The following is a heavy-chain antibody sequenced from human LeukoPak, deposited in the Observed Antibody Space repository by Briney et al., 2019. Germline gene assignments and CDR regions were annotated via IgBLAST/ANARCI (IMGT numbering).Heavy chain of an antibody. V-gene: IGHV1-8*01. CDR1: GYTFTAYD. D-gene: IGHD3-22*01. CDR3: ARLSDTPAYYYSSGYYHIRY. J-gene: IGHJ4*02. Sequence: GASVKVYCKASGYTFTAYDINWVRQGAGQGLEWIGWMNPDTGNTGYAQKFQGRVTMTRDTSKSTAYMDLNSLRSEDTAVYYCARLSDTPAYYYSSGYYHIRYWGQGTLLTVSS. CDR2: MNPDTGNT.